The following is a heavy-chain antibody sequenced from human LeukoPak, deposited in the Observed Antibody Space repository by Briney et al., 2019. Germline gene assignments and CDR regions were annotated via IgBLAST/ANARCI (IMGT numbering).Heavy chain of an antibody. Sequence: GGSLRLSCAASGFTFSSYAMHWVRQAPGKGLEWVAVISYDGSNKYYADSVKGRFTISRDNSKNTLYLQMNSLRAEDTAVYYCARDPSSAYYFDYWGQGTLVTVSS. V-gene: IGHV3-30*04. CDR2: ISYDGSNK. J-gene: IGHJ4*02. CDR1: GFTFSSYA. CDR3: ARDPSSAYYFDY.